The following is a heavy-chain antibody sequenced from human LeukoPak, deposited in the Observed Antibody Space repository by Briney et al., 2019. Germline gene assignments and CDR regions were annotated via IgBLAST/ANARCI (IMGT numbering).Heavy chain of an antibody. CDR3: ARQRSYYDFWSGYSYYYYYYMDV. CDR1: GGSISSYY. J-gene: IGHJ6*03. V-gene: IGHV4-59*08. CDR2: IYYSGST. D-gene: IGHD3-3*01. Sequence: PSETLSLTCTVSGGSISSYYWSWIRQPPGKGLEWIGYIYYSGSTNYNPSLKSRVTISVDTSKNQFSLKLSSVTAADTAVYYCARQRSYYDFWSGYSYYYYYYMDVWGKGTTVTVSS.